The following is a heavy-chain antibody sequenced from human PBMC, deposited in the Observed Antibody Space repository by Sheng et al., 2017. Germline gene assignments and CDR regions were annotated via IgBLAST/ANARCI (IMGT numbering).Heavy chain of an antibody. D-gene: IGHD3-10*01. V-gene: IGHV3-48*03. CDR1: GFSFKDYE. CDR2: ITTSGSMI. Sequence: EVQLVESGGRLVQPGGSLRLSCAASGFSFKDYEMNWVRQAPGKGLEWLSYITTSGSMIKYADSVKGRFTISRDDAKNTLNLQMTGLRAEDTGVYYCVRGRWLHSRSYYFDSWGQGTLVTVSS. CDR3: VRGRWLHSRSYYFDS. J-gene: IGHJ4*02.